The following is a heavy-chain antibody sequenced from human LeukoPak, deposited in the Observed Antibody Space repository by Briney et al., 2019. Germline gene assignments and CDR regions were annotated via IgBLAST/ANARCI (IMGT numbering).Heavy chain of an antibody. J-gene: IGHJ4*02. V-gene: IGHV1-69*05. CDR2: IIPIFGTA. CDR1: GGTFSSYA. D-gene: IGHD6-19*01. CDR3: AGYSSGWYLDY. Sequence: GSSVKVSCKASGGTFSSYAISWVRQAPGQGLEWMGRIIPIFGTANYAQKFQGRVTITTDESTSAAYMELSSLRSEDTAVYYCAGYSSGWYLDYWGQGTLVTVSS.